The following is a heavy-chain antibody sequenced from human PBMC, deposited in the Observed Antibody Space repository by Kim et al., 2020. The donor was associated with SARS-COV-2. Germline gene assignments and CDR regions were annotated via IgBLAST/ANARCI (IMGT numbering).Heavy chain of an antibody. D-gene: IGHD6-13*01. J-gene: IGHJ4*02. Sequence: SETLSLTCTVSGGSISSYYWSWIRQPPGKGLEWIGYIYYSGSTNYNPSLKSRVTISVDTSKNQFSLKLSSVTAADKAVYYCARSSPKAEYDYWGQGTLAT. CDR1: GGSISSYY. V-gene: IGHV4-59*01. CDR3: ARSSPKAEYDY. CDR2: IYYSGST.